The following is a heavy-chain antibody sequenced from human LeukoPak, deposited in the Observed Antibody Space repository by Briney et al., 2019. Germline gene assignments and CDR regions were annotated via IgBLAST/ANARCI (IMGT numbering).Heavy chain of an antibody. CDR3: ARPLDYGGLIDY. V-gene: IGHV4-39*01. CDR2: IYYSGST. D-gene: IGHD4-23*01. J-gene: IGHJ4*02. Sequence: PSETLSLTCTVSGGSISSSSYYWGWIRQPPGKGLEWIGSIYYSGSTYYNPSLKSRVTISVDTSKNQFSLKLSSVTAADTAVYYCARPLDYGGLIDYWGQGTLVTVSS. CDR1: GGSISSSSYY.